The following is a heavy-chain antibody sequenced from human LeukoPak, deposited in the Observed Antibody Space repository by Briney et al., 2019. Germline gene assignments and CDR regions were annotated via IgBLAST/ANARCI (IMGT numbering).Heavy chain of an antibody. CDR3: ARLPDYYSRHGAPG. J-gene: IGHJ4*02. D-gene: IGHD3-10*01. V-gene: IGHV4-34*01. CDR1: GESLSNYY. Sequence: SETLSLTCAVYGESLSNYYWSWIRQPPGKGLEWIGEINHYGSTNYNPPLKSRITISVDTSKNQFSLKLSSVTAADTAVYYCARLPDYYSRHGAPGWGQGTLVTVSS. CDR2: INHYGST.